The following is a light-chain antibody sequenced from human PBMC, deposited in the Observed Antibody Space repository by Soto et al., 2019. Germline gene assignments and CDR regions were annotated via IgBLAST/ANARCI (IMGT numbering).Light chain of an antibody. J-gene: IGLJ2*01. CDR3: SSYTSSSTPHVV. V-gene: IGLV2-14*01. CDR1: SSDVVGYTY. CDR2: EVS. Sequence: QSALTQPASVPGSPGQSIPISFTGTSSDVVGYTYVSWYQQHPGKAPKLMIYEVSNRPSGVSNRFSGSKSGNTASLTISGLQAEDEDDYYCSSYTSSSTPHVVFGGGTKLTVL.